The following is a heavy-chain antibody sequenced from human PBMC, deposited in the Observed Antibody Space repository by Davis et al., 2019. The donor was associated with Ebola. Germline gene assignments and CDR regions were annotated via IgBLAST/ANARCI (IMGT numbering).Heavy chain of an antibody. J-gene: IGHJ4*02. CDR1: GFTFSDYY. CDR3: SCATPTPYAGYSSSWMVDDY. Sequence: PGGSLRLSCAASGFTFSDYYMSWIRQAPGKGLEWVGFIRGKAYGGTTGYAASVKGRFTISRDDSKSIAYLQMNSLKTEDTAVYYCSCATPTPYAGYSSSWMVDDYWGQGTLVTVSS. CDR2: IRGKAYGGTT. V-gene: IGHV3-49*03. D-gene: IGHD6-13*01.